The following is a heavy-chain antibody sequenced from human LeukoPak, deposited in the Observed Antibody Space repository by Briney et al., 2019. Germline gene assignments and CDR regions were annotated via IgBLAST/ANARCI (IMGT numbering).Heavy chain of an antibody. Sequence: SETLSLTCAVSGGSISSGSYYWSWIRQPAGKGLEWIGRIYTSGSTNYNPSLKSRVTISVDTSKNQFSLKLSSVTAADTAVYYCARDRDYGDYAGYWGQGTLVTVSS. D-gene: IGHD4-17*01. CDR2: IYTSGST. CDR3: ARDRDYGDYAGY. CDR1: GGSISSGSYY. J-gene: IGHJ4*02. V-gene: IGHV4-61*02.